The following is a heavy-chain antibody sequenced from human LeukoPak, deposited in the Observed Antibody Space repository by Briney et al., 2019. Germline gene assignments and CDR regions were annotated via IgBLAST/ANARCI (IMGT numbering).Heavy chain of an antibody. CDR2: ISSDGSST. Sequence: GGSLRLSCAASGFTFSDYWMHWVRQVPGKGLVWVSRISSDGSSTTYADSVRGRLTISRDYAKNTLYLQMNNLRADDTAVYYCCATKPDSDFWGQGTMVTVSS. D-gene: IGHD1-14*01. J-gene: IGHJ1*01. CDR3: CATKPDSDF. CDR1: GFTFSDYW. V-gene: IGHV3-74*01.